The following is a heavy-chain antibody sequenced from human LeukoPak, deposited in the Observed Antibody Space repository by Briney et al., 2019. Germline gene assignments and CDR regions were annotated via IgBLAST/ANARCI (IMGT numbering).Heavy chain of an antibody. D-gene: IGHD3-10*01. CDR3: TAGSGSYRIDY. V-gene: IGHV3-74*01. Sequence: HPGGSLRLSCAASGITFGNNWMHWVRQGPGKGLVWISRINGDGGGAIYADSVKGRFTISRDNSKNTLYLQMNSLRAEDTAVYYCTAGSGSYRIDYWGQGTLVIVSS. CDR2: INGDGGGA. J-gene: IGHJ4*02. CDR1: GITFGNNW.